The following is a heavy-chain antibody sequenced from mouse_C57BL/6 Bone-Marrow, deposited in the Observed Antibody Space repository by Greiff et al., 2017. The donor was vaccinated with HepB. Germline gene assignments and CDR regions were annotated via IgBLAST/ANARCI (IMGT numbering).Heavy chain of an antibody. CDR2: INPGSGGT. CDR1: GYTFTSYW. CDR3: ARSSYYGSSLYFDV. D-gene: IGHD1-1*01. V-gene: IGHV1-54*01. J-gene: IGHJ1*03. Sequence: QVQLQQPGAELVKPGASVKLSCKASGYTFTSYWMQWVKQRPGQGLEWIGVINPGSGGTNYNEKFKGKATLTADKSSSTAYMQLSSLTSEDSAVYFCARSSYYGSSLYFDVWGTGTTVTVSS.